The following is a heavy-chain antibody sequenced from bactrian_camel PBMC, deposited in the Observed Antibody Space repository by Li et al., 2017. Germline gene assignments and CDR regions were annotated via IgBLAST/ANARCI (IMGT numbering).Heavy chain of an antibody. CDR2: IYTGAGKE. V-gene: IGHV3S1*01. Sequence: HVQLVESGGGSVQAGGSLNLTCASSSSTANTYCMAWFRQHPGKQREGVAAIYTGAGKEYYPDSVKGRFTVSKDNGNPTLYLQMNSLEPGDTATYYCARGAAWCYDHSGLVSYSPDMYEDWGQGTQVTVS. D-gene: IGHD1*01. CDR3: ARGAAWCYDHSGLVSYSPDMYED. J-gene: IGHJ4*01. CDR1: SSTANTYC.